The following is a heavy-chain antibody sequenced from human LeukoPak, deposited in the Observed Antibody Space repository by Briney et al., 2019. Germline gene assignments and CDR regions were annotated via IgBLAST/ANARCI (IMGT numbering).Heavy chain of an antibody. Sequence: SETLSLTCAVYGGSFSGYYWSWIRQPPGKGLEWIGEINHSGSTNYNPSLKSRVTISVDTSKNQFSLKLSSVTAADTAVYYCARRGGSYYFYYYYYYMDVWGKGTTVTISS. CDR3: ARRGGSYYFYYYYYYMDV. CDR2: INHSGST. CDR1: GGSFSGYY. V-gene: IGHV4-34*01. D-gene: IGHD1-26*01. J-gene: IGHJ6*03.